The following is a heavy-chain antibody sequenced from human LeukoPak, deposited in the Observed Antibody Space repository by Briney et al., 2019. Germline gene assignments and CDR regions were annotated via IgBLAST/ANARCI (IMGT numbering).Heavy chain of an antibody. CDR1: GFTFSSYG. CDR3: AKEGVTYYYDSSGYYFLDY. J-gene: IGHJ4*02. CDR2: IWYDGSNK. D-gene: IGHD3-22*01. V-gene: IGHV3-33*06. Sequence: GGSLRLSCAASGFTFSSYGMHWVRQAPGEGLEWVAVIWYDGSNKYYADSVKGRFTISRDNSKNTLYLQMNSLRAEDTAVYYCAKEGVTYYYDSSGYYFLDYWGQGTLVTVSS.